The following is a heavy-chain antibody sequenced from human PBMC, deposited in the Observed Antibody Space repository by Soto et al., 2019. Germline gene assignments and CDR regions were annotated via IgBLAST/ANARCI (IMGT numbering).Heavy chain of an antibody. V-gene: IGHV4-59*01. CDR2: IYYSGST. Sequence: SETLSLTCTVSGGSISSYYWSWIRQPPGKGLEWIGYIYYSGSTNYNPSLKSRVTISVDTSKNQFSLKLSSVTAADTAVYYCARVGSSGWLYYYYGMDVWGQGTTVTVSS. CDR1: GGSISSYY. CDR3: ARVGSSGWLYYYYGMDV. D-gene: IGHD6-19*01. J-gene: IGHJ6*02.